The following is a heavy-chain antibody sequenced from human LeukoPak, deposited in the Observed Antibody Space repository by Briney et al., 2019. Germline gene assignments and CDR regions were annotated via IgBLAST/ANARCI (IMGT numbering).Heavy chain of an antibody. CDR1: GYTFTSYG. Sequence: GASVKVSCKASGYTFTSYGISWVRQAPGQGPEWMGRISAYNGNTNYAQKLQGRVTMTTDTSTSTAYMELRSLRSDDTAVYYCASSPHYYDSSGHPFDYWGQGTLVTVSS. D-gene: IGHD3-22*01. CDR3: ASSPHYYDSSGHPFDY. V-gene: IGHV1-18*01. J-gene: IGHJ4*02. CDR2: ISAYNGNT.